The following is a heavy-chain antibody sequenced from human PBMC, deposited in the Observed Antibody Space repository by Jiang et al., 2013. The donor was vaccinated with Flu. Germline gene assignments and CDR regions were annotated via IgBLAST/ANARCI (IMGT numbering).Heavy chain of an antibody. V-gene: IGHV1-3*01. D-gene: IGHD6-19*01. CDR2: INAGNGNT. Sequence: GAEVKKPGASVKVSCKASGYTFTSYAMHWVRQAPGQRLEWMGWINAGNGNTKYSQKFQGRVTITRDTSASTAYMELSSLRSEDTAVYYCARDKGAVAGLPGNYFDYWGQGTLVTVS. J-gene: IGHJ4*02. CDR1: GYTFTSYA. CDR3: ARDKGAVAGLPGNYFDY.